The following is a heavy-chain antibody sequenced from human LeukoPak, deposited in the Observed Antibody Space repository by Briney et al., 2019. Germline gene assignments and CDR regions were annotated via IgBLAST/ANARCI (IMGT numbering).Heavy chain of an antibody. CDR2: IRSEAYGGTT. D-gene: IGHD4-17*01. J-gene: IGHJ5*02. CDR1: GFTFSGYS. V-gene: IGHV3-49*03. Sequence: GGSLRLSCAASGFTFSGYSMNWFRQAPGKGLEWVGFIRSEAYGGTTEYAASVKGRFTISRDDSKSIAYLQMNSLKTEDTAVYYCTRGRRDYDYNWFDPWGQGTLVTVSS. CDR3: TRGRRDYDYNWFDP.